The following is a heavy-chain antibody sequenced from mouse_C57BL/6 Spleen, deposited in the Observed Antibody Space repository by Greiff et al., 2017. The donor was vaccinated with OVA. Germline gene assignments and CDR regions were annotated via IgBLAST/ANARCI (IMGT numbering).Heavy chain of an antibody. CDR2: INPYNGGT. D-gene: IGHD5-5*01. J-gene: IGHJ2*01. Sequence: EVQLQESGPVLVKPGASVKMSCKASGYTFTDYYMNWVKQSHGKSLEWIGVINPYNGGTSYNQKFKGKATLTVDKSSSTAYMELNSLTSEDSAVYYCARHYPEYFDYWGQGTTLTVSS. V-gene: IGHV1-19*01. CDR1: GYTFTDYY. CDR3: ARHYPEYFDY.